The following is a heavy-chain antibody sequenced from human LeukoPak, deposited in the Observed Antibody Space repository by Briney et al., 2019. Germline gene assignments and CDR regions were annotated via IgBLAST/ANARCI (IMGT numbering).Heavy chain of an antibody. CDR2: ISSSSVYI. V-gene: IGHV3-21*01. CDR1: GFTFSTYS. Sequence: GGSQRLSCAASGFTFSTYSMHWVRQPPGKGLEWVSSISSSSVYIYYAGSMKGRFTISRDNAKNSLYLQMNSLRAEDTAVYYCARDPNADGYFDYWGQGTLVTVSP. D-gene: IGHD2-2*01. CDR3: ARDPNADGYFDY. J-gene: IGHJ4*02.